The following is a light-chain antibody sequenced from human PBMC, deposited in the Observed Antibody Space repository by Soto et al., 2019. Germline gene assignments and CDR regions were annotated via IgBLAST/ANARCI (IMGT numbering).Light chain of an antibody. CDR3: QQFNSYPIT. CDR2: DVS. Sequence: AIQLNQSPSSLSASVGDRVTITCRASQDVRGALAWYQQTHGKAPNLLIYDVSVMESGVTTRFSGSGSGTDFTLTSTSLQPVDCATYYCQQFNSYPITFGQGTRLEI. J-gene: IGKJ5*01. CDR1: QDVRGA. V-gene: IGKV1-13*02.